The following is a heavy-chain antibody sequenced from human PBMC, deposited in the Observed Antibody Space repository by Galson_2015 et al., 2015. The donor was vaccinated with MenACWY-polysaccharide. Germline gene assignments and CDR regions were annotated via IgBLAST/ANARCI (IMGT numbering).Heavy chain of an antibody. J-gene: IGHJ6*02. Sequence: TLSLTCTVSGASISNYYWTWIRQPAGKGLEWIGRVYASGSTNSNPSLKSRLTMSVDTSKNQFSLRLSSVTAADTAVYYCARVRGGQLPRYNMDGWGQGTTVPVPS. CDR2: VYASGST. CDR3: ARVRGGQLPRYNMDG. D-gene: IGHD5-24*01. CDR1: GASISNYY. V-gene: IGHV4-4*07.